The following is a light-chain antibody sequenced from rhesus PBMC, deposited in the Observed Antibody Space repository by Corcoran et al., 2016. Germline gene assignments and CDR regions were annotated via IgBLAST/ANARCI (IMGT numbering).Light chain of an antibody. J-gene: IGKJ4*01. CDR3: QHNYGTPLT. CDR2: KAS. V-gene: IGKV1-74*01. Sequence: DIQMTQSPPSLSASVGDRITITCRASENVNNYLNWYQQKPGKAPKLLIYKASTLQSGVPSRFSGSGSGTDYTFTISSLQSEDVATYYCQHNYGTPLTFGGGTKVEIK. CDR1: ENVNNY.